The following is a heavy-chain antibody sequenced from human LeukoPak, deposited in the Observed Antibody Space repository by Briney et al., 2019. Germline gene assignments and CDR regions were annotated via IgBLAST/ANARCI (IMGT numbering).Heavy chain of an antibody. D-gene: IGHD6-19*01. CDR3: ARRLPVAGTDDALDI. J-gene: IGHJ3*02. Sequence: SETLSLTCTVSGGSIKDSDWSWIRQPAGKGLEWIGRIYTSGRTNYNPSLKSRVTMSLDTSKNQFSLKLTSVTAADTAVYYCARRLPVAGTDDALDIWGQGTMVTVSS. V-gene: IGHV4-4*07. CDR1: GGSIKDSD. CDR2: IYTSGRT.